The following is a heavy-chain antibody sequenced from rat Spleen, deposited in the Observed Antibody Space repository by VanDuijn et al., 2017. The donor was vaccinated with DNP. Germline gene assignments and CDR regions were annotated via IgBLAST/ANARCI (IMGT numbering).Heavy chain of an antibody. J-gene: IGHJ3*01. Sequence: EVQLQESGPGLVKPSQSLSLTCSVTGYSITSNYWGWIRKFPGNKMEWMAYISYSGSTGYNPSLKGRISITRDTSKNQFFLQLNSVTTEDTATYYCARSDYYSSYFSPFAYWGPGTLVTVSS. V-gene: IGHV3-1*01. CDR1: GYSITSNY. CDR2: ISYSGST. D-gene: IGHD1-2*01. CDR3: ARSDYYSSYFSPFAY.